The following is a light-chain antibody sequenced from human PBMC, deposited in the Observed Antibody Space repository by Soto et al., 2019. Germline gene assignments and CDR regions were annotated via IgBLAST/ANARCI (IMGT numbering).Light chain of an antibody. J-gene: IGKJ2*01. CDR1: QDIGNY. Sequence: DIQWTQSPSSLSASLGDRVTITCQGSQDIGNYLNWYQQKPGKAPKRLSYDASNLETGVPSRFSGSGSGTDFTFTISSLQPEDIATYYCQQYNNHPMYTFGQGTKLEIK. CDR3: QQYNNHPMYT. CDR2: DAS. V-gene: IGKV1-33*01.